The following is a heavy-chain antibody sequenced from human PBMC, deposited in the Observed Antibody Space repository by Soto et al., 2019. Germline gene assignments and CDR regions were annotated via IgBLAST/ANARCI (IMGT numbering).Heavy chain of an antibody. CDR3: ARALTYSSGLDY. D-gene: IGHD6-19*01. CDR2: ISYDGSNK. J-gene: IGHJ4*02. CDR1: GFTFSSYA. Sequence: QVQMVESGGGVVQPGRSLRLSCAASGFTFSSYAMHWVSQAPGKGLEWVAVISYDGSNKYYADSVKGRFTISRDNSKNTLYLQMNSLRAEDTAVYYCARALTYSSGLDYWGQGTLVTVSS. V-gene: IGHV3-30-3*01.